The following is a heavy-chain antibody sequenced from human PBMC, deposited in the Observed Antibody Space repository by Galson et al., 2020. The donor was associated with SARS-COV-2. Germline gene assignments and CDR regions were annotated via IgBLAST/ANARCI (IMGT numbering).Heavy chain of an antibody. CDR3: ARWGSTSSCQGRVCFFDH. V-gene: IGHV4-59*02. J-gene: IGHJ4*02. D-gene: IGHD2-2*01. CDR1: GGSVRGYY. CDR2: IYYSGSA. Sequence: SETLSLTCSVSGGSVRGYYWSWIRQSPGKGLEWLGYIYYSGSANYNPSLKSRVTMSVDTSKNHFSVNLRSVTTADTAVYYCARWGSTSSCQGRVCFFDHWGQGTRVTVSS.